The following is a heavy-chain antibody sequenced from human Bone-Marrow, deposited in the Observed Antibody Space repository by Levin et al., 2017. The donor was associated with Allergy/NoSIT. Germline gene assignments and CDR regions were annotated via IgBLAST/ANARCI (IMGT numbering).Heavy chain of an antibody. D-gene: IGHD2-21*01. CDR3: ASRNPRDSDWTTPLPLDY. V-gene: IGHV3-48*03. CDR1: GVTFSNYE. Sequence: GGSLRLSCVASGVTFSNYEMTWVRQAPGKGLEWVSYISSSGDTIYYADSVKGRFTISRDNAKNSVYLQMNSLRVESTAVYYCASRNPRDSDWTTPLPLDYWGQGSLVTVSS. CDR2: ISSSGDTI. J-gene: IGHJ4*02.